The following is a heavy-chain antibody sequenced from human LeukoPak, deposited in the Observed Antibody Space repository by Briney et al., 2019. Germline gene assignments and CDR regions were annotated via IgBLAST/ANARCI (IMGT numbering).Heavy chain of an antibody. D-gene: IGHD5-12*01. CDR2: IYYSGST. CDR3: AREEYSGYVEA. Sequence: PSQTLSLTCTVSGGSISSGGYYWSWLRPHPGKGLEWIGYIYYSGSTYYNPSLKSRVTISVDTSKDQFSLKLSSVTAADTAVYYCAREEYSGYVEAWGQGTLVTVSS. J-gene: IGHJ4*02. V-gene: IGHV4-31*03. CDR1: GGSISSGGYY.